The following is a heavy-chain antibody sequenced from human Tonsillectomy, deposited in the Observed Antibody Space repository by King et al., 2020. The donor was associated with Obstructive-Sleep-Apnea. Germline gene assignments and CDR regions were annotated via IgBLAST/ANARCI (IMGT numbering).Heavy chain of an antibody. CDR1: GGSISSIKW. J-gene: IGHJ3*02. CDR3: ASRASGAAFDI. D-gene: IGHD1-26*01. CDR2: IYQSGST. Sequence: QLQESGPGLVKPSGTLSLTCAVSGGSISSIKWWSWVGQPPGKGLEWIGEIYQSGSTNYNPSLKSRVTISVDRPKNPFSLKLSSVTAADTAVYFCASRASGAAFDIWGQGTMVTVSS. V-gene: IGHV4-4*02.